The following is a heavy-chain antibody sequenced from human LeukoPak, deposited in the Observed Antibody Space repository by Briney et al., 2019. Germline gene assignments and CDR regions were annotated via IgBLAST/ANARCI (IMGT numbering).Heavy chain of an antibody. CDR1: GFTFSGCW. CDR3: ARSPTYCSGGSCYPGRGAFDI. CDR2: INSDGSST. Sequence: GGSLRLSCAASGFTFSGCWMHWVRQAPGKGLVWVSRINSDGSSTSYADSVKGRFTISRDNAKNTLYLQMNSLRAEDTAVYYCARSPTYCSGGSCYPGRGAFDIWGQGTMVTVSS. D-gene: IGHD2-15*01. J-gene: IGHJ3*02. V-gene: IGHV3-74*01.